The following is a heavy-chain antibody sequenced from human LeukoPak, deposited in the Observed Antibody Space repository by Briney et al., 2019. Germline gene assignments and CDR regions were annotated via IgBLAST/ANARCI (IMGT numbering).Heavy chain of an antibody. CDR3: AKDAVRGSGRINWFDS. Sequence: PGGSLRLSCAASGFTFSSFGMHWVRQAPGKGLEWVAFIRFDGTNKYYSDSVRGRFTISRDNSKNTLYLQMNSLRGEDTAAYYCAKDAVRGSGRINWFDSWGQGTLVTVSS. V-gene: IGHV3-30*02. D-gene: IGHD3-10*01. J-gene: IGHJ5*01. CDR1: GFTFSSFG. CDR2: IRFDGTNK.